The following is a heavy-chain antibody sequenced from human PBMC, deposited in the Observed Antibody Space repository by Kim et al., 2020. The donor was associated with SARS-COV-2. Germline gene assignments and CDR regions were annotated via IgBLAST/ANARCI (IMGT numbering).Heavy chain of an antibody. D-gene: IGHD6-6*01. J-gene: IGHJ4*02. V-gene: IGHV4-39*01. Sequence: SETLSLTCTVSGGSISSSSYYWGWIRQPPGKGLEWIGTIYYSGSTYYNPSLKSRVTISVDTSKNQFSLKLRSVTAADTAVYYCARHRRWQLVREYYFDYWGQGTLVTVSS. CDR1: GGSISSSSYY. CDR2: IYYSGST. CDR3: ARHRRWQLVREYYFDY.